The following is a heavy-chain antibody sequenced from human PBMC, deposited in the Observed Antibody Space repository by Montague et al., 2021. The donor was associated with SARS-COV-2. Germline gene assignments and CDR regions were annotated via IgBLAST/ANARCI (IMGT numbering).Heavy chain of an antibody. CDR1: GGSISSYY. CDR3: ARGGTIFGVVTFPFDY. V-gene: IGHV4-59*12. Sequence: SETLSLTCTVSGGSISSYYWTWIRQPPGKGLEWIGYIYYTGSTNYNPSLESRVTISLDTSKNQFSPKLSSVTAADTAVYYCARGGTIFGVVTFPFDYWGQGTLVTVSS. J-gene: IGHJ4*02. CDR2: IYYTGST. D-gene: IGHD3-3*01.